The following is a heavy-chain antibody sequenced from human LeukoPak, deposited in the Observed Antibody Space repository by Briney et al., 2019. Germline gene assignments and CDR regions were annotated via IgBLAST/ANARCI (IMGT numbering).Heavy chain of an antibody. CDR2: IYRGGAR. CDR3: AGASSDGVIIDATSFDL. D-gene: IGHD2-15*01. Sequence: GGSLRLSCAVSGSIGIDGYMSWVRQAPGKGLEWLSVIYRGGARYYTDSVKGRFTISRDSSNNAWHLQLHNLRVEDTAVYYCAGASSDGVIIDATSFDLWGQGTLVIVSS. V-gene: IGHV3-66*01. CDR1: GSIGIDGY. J-gene: IGHJ4*02.